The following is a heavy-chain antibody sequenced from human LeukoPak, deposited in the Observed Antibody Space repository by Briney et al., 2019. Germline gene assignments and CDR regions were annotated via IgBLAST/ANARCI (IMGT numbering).Heavy chain of an antibody. D-gene: IGHD4-17*01. J-gene: IGHJ4*02. Sequence: GGSLRLSCAASGFSFSSYSMNWVRQAPGKGLEWVSYINSTGSPIYYADSVKGRITIYRDNAKNSLYLQMNSLRAEDTAVYYCARSVHDYGYTSTGQGYWGQGTLVTVSS. CDR3: ARSVHDYGYTSTGQGY. V-gene: IGHV3-48*04. CDR2: INSTGSPI. CDR1: GFSFSSYS.